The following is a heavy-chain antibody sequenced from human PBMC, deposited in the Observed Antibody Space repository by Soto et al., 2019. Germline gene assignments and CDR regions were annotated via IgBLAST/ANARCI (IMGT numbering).Heavy chain of an antibody. CDR2: IYTAGST. Sequence: VQLVESGGGLVQPGGSLRLSCAVSGFIVNNNYMSWVRQAPGKGLEWVSVIYTAGSTYYADSVKGRFTISRDNSKNTLYLQMNSLRAEDTALYYCATGPWGYDDVSAFGRRGEVDYWGQGTLVTVSS. V-gene: IGHV3-66*01. J-gene: IGHJ4*02. CDR3: ATGPWGYDDVSAFGRRGEVDY. CDR1: GFIVNNNY. D-gene: IGHD3-22*01.